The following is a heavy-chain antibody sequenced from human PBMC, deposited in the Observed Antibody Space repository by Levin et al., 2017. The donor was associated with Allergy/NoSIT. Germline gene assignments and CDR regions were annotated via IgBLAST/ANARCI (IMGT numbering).Heavy chain of an antibody. Sequence: PGGSLRLSCAGSGFKFGDYAMHWVRQVPAKGLEWVSGITWNSCNIIYADSLKGRFTISRDNRKNSLYLQLNSLKPDDTALYYCTKDAETRVDTPLVTAFDSWGQGTLVTGSS. CDR3: TKDAETRVDTPLVTAFDS. J-gene: IGHJ4*02. CDR1: GFKFGDYA. D-gene: IGHD5-18*01. CDR2: ITWNSCNI. V-gene: IGHV3-9*01.